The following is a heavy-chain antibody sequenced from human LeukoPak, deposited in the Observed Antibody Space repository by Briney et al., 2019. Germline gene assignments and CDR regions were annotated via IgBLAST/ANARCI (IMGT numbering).Heavy chain of an antibody. CDR2: IYYSGST. CDR1: GGSISSSSYY. V-gene: IGHV4-39*07. J-gene: IGHJ4*02. CDR3: ARYGYNSPYYFDY. D-gene: IGHD5-24*01. Sequence: SETLSLTCTVSGGSISSSSYYWGWIRQPPGKGLEWIGSIYYSGSTNYNPSLKSRVTISVDTSKNQFSLKLSSVTAADTAVYFCARYGYNSPYYFDYWGQGTLVTVSS.